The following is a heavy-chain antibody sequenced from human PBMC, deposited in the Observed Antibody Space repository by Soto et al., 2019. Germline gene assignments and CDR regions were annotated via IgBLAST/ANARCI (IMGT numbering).Heavy chain of an antibody. Sequence: ASVKVSCKASGYTFTSYGISWVRQAPGQGLEWMGWISAYNGNTNYAQKLQGRVTMTTDTSTSTAYMELRSLRSDDTAVYYCARDSHYDFWSGYLNRNWFDPWAREPWSPSPQ. CDR1: GYTFTSYG. V-gene: IGHV1-18*01. D-gene: IGHD3-3*01. J-gene: IGHJ5*02. CDR2: ISAYNGNT. CDR3: ARDSHYDFWSGYLNRNWFDP.